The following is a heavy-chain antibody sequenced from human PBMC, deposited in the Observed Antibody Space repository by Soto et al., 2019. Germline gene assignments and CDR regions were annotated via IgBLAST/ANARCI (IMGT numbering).Heavy chain of an antibody. CDR3: ARDYASDSGVLLDF. Sequence: ASVKVSCKASGYTFTSYAMHWVRQAPGQRLEWMGWINAGNGNTKYSQKFQGRVTITRDTSATTAYMELSSLRSGDTAVYYCARDYASDSGVLLDFWGQGTLVTVSS. D-gene: IGHD1-26*01. J-gene: IGHJ4*02. CDR1: GYTFTSYA. V-gene: IGHV1-3*01. CDR2: INAGNGNT.